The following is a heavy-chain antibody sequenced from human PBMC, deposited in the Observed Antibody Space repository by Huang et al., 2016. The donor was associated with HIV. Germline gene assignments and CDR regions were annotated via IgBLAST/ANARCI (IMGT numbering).Heavy chain of an antibody. Sequence: VQLVQSGAEVRKPGESLKMSCQFSGYIFTRYWIGWVRQLPGKGRGGMGIIYPSDSDTKDSPSFEGQVTIAVDRSNSTAYLQWSSLRASDTAVYYCARRSTPMAFDYWGQGTLVTVAS. CDR2: IYPSDSDT. V-gene: IGHV5-51*03. CDR3: ARRSTPMAFDY. CDR1: GYIFTRYW. J-gene: IGHJ4*02. D-gene: IGHD5-18*01.